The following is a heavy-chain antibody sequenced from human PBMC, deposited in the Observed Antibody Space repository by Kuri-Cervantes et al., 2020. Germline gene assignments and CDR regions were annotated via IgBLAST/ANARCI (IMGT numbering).Heavy chain of an antibody. V-gene: IGHV1-69*04. CDR1: GGTFSSYT. D-gene: IGHD3-9*01. CDR3: ARDRGRYFDWLLPKNNWFDP. J-gene: IGHJ5*02. Sequence: SVKVSCKASGGTFSSYTISWVRQAPGQGLEWMGRIIPILGIANYAQKFQGRVTITADKSTSTAYMELSSLRSEDTAVYYCARDRGRYFDWLLPKNNWFDPWGQGTRVTVSS. CDR2: IIPILGIA.